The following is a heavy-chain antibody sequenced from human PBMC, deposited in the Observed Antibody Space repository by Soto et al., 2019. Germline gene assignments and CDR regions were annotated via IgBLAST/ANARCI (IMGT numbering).Heavy chain of an antibody. V-gene: IGHV3-53*01. J-gene: IGHJ4*02. Sequence: GGSVRLSCAVSGITVSSYYMSWVRQAAGKGLEWVSVIYAGTITYYADSVKGRFTIYRDNSKNTLNLEMNSLRVEDTAVYYCARIPYDNSGTIFDYWGQGTLVTVSS. CDR2: IYAGTIT. D-gene: IGHD3-22*01. CDR1: GITVSSYY. CDR3: ARIPYDNSGTIFDY.